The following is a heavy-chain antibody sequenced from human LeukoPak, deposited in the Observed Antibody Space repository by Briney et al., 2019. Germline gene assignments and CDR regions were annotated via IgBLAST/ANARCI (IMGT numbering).Heavy chain of an antibody. V-gene: IGHV4-38-2*01. CDR3: ARVGPLAVGTGKRVYSFDY. Sequence: PSDTLPPTHDLSGLSITSADDGGSIRQSPGRGLGWICIISQGRDTNYIPSLRSPLTMSLDTSRNVFALDLRYVSAADRAVYFCARVGPLAVGTGKRVYSFDYWGQGTLVTVSS. D-gene: IGHD1-1*01. CDR1: GLSITSADD. CDR2: ISQGRDT. J-gene: IGHJ4*02.